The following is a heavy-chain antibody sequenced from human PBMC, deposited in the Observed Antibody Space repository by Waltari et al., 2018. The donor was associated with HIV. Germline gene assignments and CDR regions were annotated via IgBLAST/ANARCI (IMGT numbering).Heavy chain of an antibody. CDR2: IKSKTDGGTT. J-gene: IGHJ6*02. V-gene: IGHV3-15*01. D-gene: IGHD3-10*01. CDR1: GFTFRNAW. CDR3: TTLVLLGVGMDV. Sequence: EVQLVESGGGLVKTGGSLRLSCAASGFTFRNAWMRWVRQAPGKGMEWVGRIKSKTDGGTTDYAAPVKGRFTISRDDSKNTLYLQMNSLKTEDTAVYYCTTLVLLGVGMDVWGQGTTVTVSS.